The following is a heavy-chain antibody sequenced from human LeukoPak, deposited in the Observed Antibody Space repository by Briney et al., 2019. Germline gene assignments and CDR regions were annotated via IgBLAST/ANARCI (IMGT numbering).Heavy chain of an antibody. CDR3: ASLCYYDSSGYRYSFDY. CDR2: IYYSGST. V-gene: IGHV4-39*07. CDR1: GGSISSTDYY. D-gene: IGHD3-22*01. Sequence: SETLSLTCTVSGGSISSTDYYWGWIRQPPGKGLEWIGSIYYSGSTYYNPSLKSRVTISVDTSKNQFSLKLSSVTAADTAVYYCASLCYYDSSGYRYSFDYWGQGAPVTVSS. J-gene: IGHJ4*02.